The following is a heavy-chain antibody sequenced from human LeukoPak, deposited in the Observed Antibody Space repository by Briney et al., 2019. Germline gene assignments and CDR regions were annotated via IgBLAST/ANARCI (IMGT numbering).Heavy chain of an antibody. D-gene: IGHD6-19*01. Sequence: ASVKVSCKASGYTFTSYDINWVRQAPGQGLEWMGWINPNSGGTNYAQKFQGRVTMTRDTSISTAYMELSRLRSDDTAVYYCARDPFPVAGTTDYWGQGTLVTVSS. J-gene: IGHJ4*02. CDR2: INPNSGGT. V-gene: IGHV1-2*02. CDR3: ARDPFPVAGTTDY. CDR1: GYTFTSYD.